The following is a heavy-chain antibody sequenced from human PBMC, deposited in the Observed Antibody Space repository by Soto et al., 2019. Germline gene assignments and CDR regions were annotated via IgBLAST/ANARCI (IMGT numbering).Heavy chain of an antibody. J-gene: IGHJ6*02. CDR3: ARNYDGMDV. V-gene: IGHV5-51*01. CDR1: GDSFTTYW. Sequence: GESLKISCRVSGDSFTTYWIAWVRQMPGKGLEWMGIIYPGDSDTRYSPSFQGQVTISADKSISTAYLQWSSLKASDAAMYYCARNYDGMDVWGQGTTVTVSS. CDR2: IYPGDSDT.